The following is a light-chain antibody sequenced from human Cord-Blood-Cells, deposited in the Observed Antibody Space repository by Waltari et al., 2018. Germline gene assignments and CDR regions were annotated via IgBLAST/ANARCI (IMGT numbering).Light chain of an antibody. CDR2: DAS. Sequence: EIVLTQSPATLSLSPGERATLSCRASQSVSSYLAWYQQKPGQAPRLLIYDASNRATGIPARFSGSGSGTDFTLTISSLEPEDFAVYYCQQYNSYLITFGQGTRLEIK. CDR3: QQYNSYLIT. CDR1: QSVSSY. V-gene: IGKV3-11*01. J-gene: IGKJ5*01.